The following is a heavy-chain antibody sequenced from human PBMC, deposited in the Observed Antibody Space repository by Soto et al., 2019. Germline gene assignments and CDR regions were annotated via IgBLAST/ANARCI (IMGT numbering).Heavy chain of an antibody. D-gene: IGHD1-26*01. CDR3: ANPPPTMESTIYYYYGMDV. J-gene: IGHJ6*02. V-gene: IGHV3-23*01. CDR2: ISGSGGST. Sequence: EVQLLESGGGLVQPGGSLRLSCAASGFTFSNYAMTWVRQAPGKGLEWVSAISGSGGSTYYADSVKGRFTISRDNSKNTLYLQMDSLRAEDTAVYYCANPPPTMESTIYYYYGMDVWGQGTTVTVPS. CDR1: GFTFSNYA.